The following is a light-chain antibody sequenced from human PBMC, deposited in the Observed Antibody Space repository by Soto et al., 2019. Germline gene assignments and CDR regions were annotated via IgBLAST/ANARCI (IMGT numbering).Light chain of an antibody. CDR1: QTISSW. CDR2: KAS. CDR3: QQFNNSTIT. Sequence: DIQITQSPSTLSGSVGDRVTITCRASQTISSWLAWYTQKPGKAPKILIYKASTLKSGVPSRFRGSGAGTECTRTISSLQPDDVSTDYCQQFNNSTITFGQGTRLEIK. J-gene: IGKJ5*01. V-gene: IGKV1-5*03.